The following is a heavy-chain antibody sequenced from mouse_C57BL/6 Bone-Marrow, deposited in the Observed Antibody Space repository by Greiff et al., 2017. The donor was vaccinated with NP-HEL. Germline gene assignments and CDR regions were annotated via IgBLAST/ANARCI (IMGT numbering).Heavy chain of an antibody. CDR1: GFTFSSYA. CDR3: ARRDAITGTWFAY. CDR2: ISDGGSYT. V-gene: IGHV5-4*03. J-gene: IGHJ3*01. Sequence: EVKLVESGGGLVKPGGSLKLSCAASGFTFSSYAMSWVRQTPEKRLEWVATISDGGSYTYYPDNVKGRFTISRDNAKNNLYLQMSHLKSEDTAMYYCARRDAITGTWFAYWGQGTLVTVSA. D-gene: IGHD4-1*01.